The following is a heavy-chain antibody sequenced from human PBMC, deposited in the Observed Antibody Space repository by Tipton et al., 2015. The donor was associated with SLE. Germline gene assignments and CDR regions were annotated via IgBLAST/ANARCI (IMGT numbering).Heavy chain of an antibody. Sequence: TLSLTCTVSGGSISSYYWSWIRQPPGKGLEWIGYIYYSGSTNYNPSFKSRVTISVDTSKNQFSLKLSSVTAADTAVYYCARGSENDAYGDHYYYYGMDVWGQGTTVTVSS. CDR1: GGSISSYY. D-gene: IGHD4-17*01. CDR3: ARGSENDAYGDHYYYYGMDV. J-gene: IGHJ6*02. V-gene: IGHV4-59*01. CDR2: IYYSGST.